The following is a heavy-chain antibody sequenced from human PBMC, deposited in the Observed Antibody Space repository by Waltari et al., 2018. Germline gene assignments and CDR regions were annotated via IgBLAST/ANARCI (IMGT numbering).Heavy chain of an antibody. CDR2: IWYVGSNK. CDR3: ARDWGWPRSSFDL. J-gene: IGHJ3*01. CDR1: GFTFKNHG. D-gene: IGHD3-16*01. Sequence: QVQLVESGGGVVQPGTSLRLSCAASGFTFKNHGMHWVRQAPGKGLEVIGVIWYVGSNKYYASSVKGRLTISRDKSKKMLYMEMSSLRAEDTAVYFCARDWGWPRSSFDLWGQGTVVIVST. V-gene: IGHV3-33*01.